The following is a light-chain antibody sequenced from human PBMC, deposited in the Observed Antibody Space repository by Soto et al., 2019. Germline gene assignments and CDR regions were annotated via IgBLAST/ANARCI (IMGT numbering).Light chain of an antibody. CDR3: MQALHAPQT. V-gene: IGKV2-28*01. CDR1: QSLLHSNGKTY. Sequence: DVVMTQSPLSLPVTPGEPASISCRSSQSLLHSNGKTYLDWYLQKPGQSPQLLIFLGSTRASWVPDRFSGSGSGTDFTLKISRVEAEDVGVYYCMQALHAPQTFGQGTRLEIK. J-gene: IGKJ2*01. CDR2: LGS.